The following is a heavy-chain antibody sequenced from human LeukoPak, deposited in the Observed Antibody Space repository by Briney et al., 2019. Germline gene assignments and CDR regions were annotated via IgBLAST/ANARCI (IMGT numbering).Heavy chain of an antibody. Sequence: GPVKVSCKASGYTFTACDINCVRQASGQGLEWIGWMHPNSGNTGYGQSFQGRVTMTRDNSISTAYMELSNLRSEDTAIYYCTRGSSGRRDYWGQGTLVTVSS. CDR2: MHPNSGNT. J-gene: IGHJ4*02. D-gene: IGHD6-19*01. CDR1: GYTFTACD. CDR3: TRGSSGRRDY. V-gene: IGHV1-8*01.